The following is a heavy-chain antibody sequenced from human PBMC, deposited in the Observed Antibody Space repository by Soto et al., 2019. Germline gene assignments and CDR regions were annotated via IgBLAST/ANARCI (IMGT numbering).Heavy chain of an antibody. D-gene: IGHD2-2*01. CDR3: ARSQGSSTSLEIYYYYYYGMDV. Sequence: QVQLVQSGAEVKKPGSSVKVSCKASGGTFSSYAISWVQQAPGQGLEWMGGIIPISGTANYAQKFQGRVTITADESKSTAYMELSSLRSEDTAVYYCARSQGSSTSLEIYYYYYYGMDVWGQGTTVTVSS. CDR2: IIPISGTA. CDR1: GGTFSSYA. V-gene: IGHV1-69*01. J-gene: IGHJ6*02.